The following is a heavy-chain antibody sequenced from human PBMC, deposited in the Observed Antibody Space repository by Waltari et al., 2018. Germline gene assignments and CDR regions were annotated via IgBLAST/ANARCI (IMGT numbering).Heavy chain of an antibody. Sequence: QVQLQESGPGLVKPSQTLSLTCPVSGGPISRGSYYWSWIRQPAGKGLEWIGRIYTSGSTNYNPSLKSRVTISVDTSKNQFSLKLSSVTAADTAVYYCARGRFYGGNSSDPWGQGTLVTVSS. CDR1: GGPISRGSYY. V-gene: IGHV4-61*02. CDR3: ARGRFYGGNSSDP. CDR2: IYTSGST. J-gene: IGHJ5*02. D-gene: IGHD4-17*01.